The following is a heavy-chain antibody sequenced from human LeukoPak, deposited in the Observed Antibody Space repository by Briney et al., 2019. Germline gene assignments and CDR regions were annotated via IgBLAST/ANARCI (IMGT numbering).Heavy chain of an antibody. CDR3: ARQTLAAAGTSAYFDY. CDR1: GGSISSYY. D-gene: IGHD6-13*01. J-gene: IGHJ4*02. Sequence: PSETLSLTCTVSGGSISSYYWSWIRQPPGKGLEWIGYIYYSGSTNYNPSLKSRVTISVDTSKNQFSLKLGSVTAADTAVYYCARQTLAAAGTSAYFDYWGQGTLVTVSS. CDR2: IYYSGST. V-gene: IGHV4-59*08.